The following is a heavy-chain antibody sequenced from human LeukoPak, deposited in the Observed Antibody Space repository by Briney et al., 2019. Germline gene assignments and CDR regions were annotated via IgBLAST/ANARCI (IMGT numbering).Heavy chain of an antibody. CDR2: INPNSGDT. V-gene: IGHV1-2*02. D-gene: IGHD1-7*01. Sequence: GASVKVSCKASGYTFTGYYMHWVRQASGQGLEWMGWINPNSGDTYFTQKFQGRVTVTRDTSISTAFMELSGLRSDDTAVYYCARLTEAWNYILYDPWGQGTLVTVSS. CDR3: ARLTEAWNYILYDP. J-gene: IGHJ5*01. CDR1: GYTFTGYY.